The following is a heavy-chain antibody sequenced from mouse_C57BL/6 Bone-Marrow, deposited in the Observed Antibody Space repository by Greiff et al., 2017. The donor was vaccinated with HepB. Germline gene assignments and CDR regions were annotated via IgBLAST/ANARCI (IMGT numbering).Heavy chain of an antibody. CDR2: ISYDGSN. CDR3: ARPSIYYGYAWFAY. CDR1: GYSITSGYY. Sequence: EVQLQESGPGLVKPSQSLSLTCSVTGYSITSGYYWNWIRQFPGNKLEWMGYISYDGSNNYNPSLKNRISITRDTSKNQFFLKLNSVTTEDTATYYCARPSIYYGYAWFAYWGQGTLVTVSA. J-gene: IGHJ3*01. D-gene: IGHD2-2*01. V-gene: IGHV3-6*01.